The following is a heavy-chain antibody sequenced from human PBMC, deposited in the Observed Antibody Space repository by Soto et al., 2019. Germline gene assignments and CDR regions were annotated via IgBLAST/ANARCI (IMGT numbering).Heavy chain of an antibody. V-gene: IGHV1-3*01. D-gene: IGHD1-26*01. Sequence: GASVKVSCKASGYTFTSYAMHWVRQAPGQRLEWTGWINAGNGNTKYSQKFQGRVTITRDTSASTAYMELSSLRSEDTAVYYCARPNLVGATRYYYYGMDVWGQGTTVTVSS. CDR3: ARPNLVGATRYYYYGMDV. CDR2: INAGNGNT. CDR1: GYTFTSYA. J-gene: IGHJ6*02.